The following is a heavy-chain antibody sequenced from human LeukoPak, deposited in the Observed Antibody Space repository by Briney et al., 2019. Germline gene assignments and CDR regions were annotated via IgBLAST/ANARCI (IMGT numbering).Heavy chain of an antibody. V-gene: IGHV1-18*01. CDR3: ARVGYGDPYYYYYMDV. CDR2: ISAYNGNT. D-gene: IGHD5-18*01. CDR1: GYTFTSYG. Sequence: ASVKLSCKASGYTFTSYGISWVRQAPGQGLEWMGWISAYNGNTNYAQKLQGRVTMTTDTSTSTAYMELRSLRSDDTAVYYCARVGYGDPYYYYYMDVWGKGTTVTISS. J-gene: IGHJ6*03.